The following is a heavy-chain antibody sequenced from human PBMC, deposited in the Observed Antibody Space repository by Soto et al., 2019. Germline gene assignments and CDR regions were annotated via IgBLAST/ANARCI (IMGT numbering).Heavy chain of an antibody. CDR3: ARGARVIAARTPYNWFDP. CDR2: IYYSGST. D-gene: IGHD6-6*01. J-gene: IGHJ5*02. CDR1: GGSISSSSYY. V-gene: IGHV4-39*01. Sequence: PSETLSLTCTVSGGSISSSSYYWGWIRQPPGKGLEWIGSIYYSGSTYYNPSLKSRVTISVDTSKNQFSLKLSSVTAADTAVYYCARGARVIAARTPYNWFDPWGQGTLVTVSS.